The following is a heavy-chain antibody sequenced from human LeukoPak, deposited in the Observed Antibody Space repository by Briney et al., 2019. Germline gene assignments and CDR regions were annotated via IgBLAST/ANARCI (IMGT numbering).Heavy chain of an antibody. CDR2: INAGNGNT. CDR1: GYTFTTYA. CDR3: ARDPIGSRWPYYFDY. J-gene: IGHJ4*02. D-gene: IGHD6-13*01. V-gene: IGHV1-3*01. Sequence: ASVKVSCKASGYTFTTYAMHWVRQAPGQRLEWMGWINAGNGNTKYSQKFQARVTITRDTSASAAYMELSSLRSEDTAVYYCARDPIGSRWPYYFDYWGQGTLVTVSS.